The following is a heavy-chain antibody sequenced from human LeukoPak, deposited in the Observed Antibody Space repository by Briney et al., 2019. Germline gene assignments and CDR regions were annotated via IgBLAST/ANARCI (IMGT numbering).Heavy chain of an antibody. D-gene: IGHD1-20*01. CDR2: ISYDGSNK. V-gene: IGHV3-30-3*01. J-gene: IGHJ4*02. CDR3: ARGLANWNDRAY. CDR1: GFTFSSYA. Sequence: PGGSLRLSCAASGFTFSSYAMHWVRQAPGKGLEWVAVISYDGSNKYYADSVKGRFTISRDNSKNTLYLQMNSLRAEDTAVYYCARGLANWNDRAYWGQGTLVTVSS.